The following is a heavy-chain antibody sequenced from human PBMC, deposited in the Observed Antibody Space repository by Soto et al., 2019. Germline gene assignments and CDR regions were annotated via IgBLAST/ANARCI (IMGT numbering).Heavy chain of an antibody. Sequence: SETLSLTCTVSGGSISSGDYYWSWIRQPPGKGLEWIGYIYYSGSTYYNPSLKSRVTISVDTSKNQFSLKLSSVTAADTAVYYCAREAGTAMGYYYYGMDVWGQGTTVTVSS. CDR2: IYYSGST. V-gene: IGHV4-30-4*01. CDR1: GGSISSGDYY. J-gene: IGHJ6*02. CDR3: AREAGTAMGYYYYGMDV. D-gene: IGHD5-18*01.